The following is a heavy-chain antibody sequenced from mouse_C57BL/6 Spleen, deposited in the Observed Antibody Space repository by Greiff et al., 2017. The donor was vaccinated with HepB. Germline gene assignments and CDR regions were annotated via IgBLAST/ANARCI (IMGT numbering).Heavy chain of an antibody. J-gene: IGHJ4*01. CDR3: ASYYYGSSPMDY. V-gene: IGHV3-6*01. CDR2: ISYDGSN. CDR1: GYSITSGYY. Sequence: EVQRVESGPGLVKPSQSLSLTCSVTGYSITSGYYWNWIRQFPGNKLEWMGYISYDGSNNYNPSLKNRISITRDTSKNQFFLKLNSVTTEDTATYYCASYYYGSSPMDYWGQGTSVTVSS. D-gene: IGHD1-1*01.